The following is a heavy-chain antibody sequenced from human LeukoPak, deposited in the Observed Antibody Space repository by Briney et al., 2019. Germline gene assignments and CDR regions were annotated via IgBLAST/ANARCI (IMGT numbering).Heavy chain of an antibody. CDR2: FYYSGST. D-gene: IGHD5-18*01. V-gene: IGHV4-39*07. Sequence: SETLSLTCTVSGGSISSSSYYWGWIRQPPGKGLEWIGNFYYSGSTYYNPSLKSRVAISVDTSKNQFSLKLSSVTAADTAVYYCAQHTAMVTGYNWFDPWGQGTLVTVSS. J-gene: IGHJ5*02. CDR3: AQHTAMVTGYNWFDP. CDR1: GGSISSSSYY.